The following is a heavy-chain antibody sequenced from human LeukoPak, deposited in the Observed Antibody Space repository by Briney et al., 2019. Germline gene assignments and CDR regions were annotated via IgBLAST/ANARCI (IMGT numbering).Heavy chain of an antibody. CDR2: IKQDGSKK. J-gene: IGHJ4*02. D-gene: IGHD5-24*01. CDR3: TRVGYIDEGIDY. V-gene: IGHV3-7*04. CDR1: GSPFSSYW. Sequence: GGSLRLSCVASGSPFSSYWMTCVRQAPGKGLEWVANIKQDGSKKSYVDSVKGRFTISRDNAKNSLYLQMNSLRAEDTAIYYCTRVGYIDEGIDYWGQGTLVTVSS.